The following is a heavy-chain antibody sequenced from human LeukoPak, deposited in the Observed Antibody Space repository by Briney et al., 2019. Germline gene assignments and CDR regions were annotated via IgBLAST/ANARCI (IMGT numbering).Heavy chain of an antibody. J-gene: IGHJ4*02. CDR2: IYYSGST. CDR3: ARVSVEMATPLDY. D-gene: IGHD5-24*01. CDR1: GGSISSYY. Sequence: SETLSLTCTVSGGSISSYYWSWIRQPPGKGLEWIGYIYYSGSTYYNPSLKSRVTISVDTSKNQFSLKLSSVTAADTAVYYCARVSVEMATPLDYWGQGTLVTVSS. V-gene: IGHV4-59*12.